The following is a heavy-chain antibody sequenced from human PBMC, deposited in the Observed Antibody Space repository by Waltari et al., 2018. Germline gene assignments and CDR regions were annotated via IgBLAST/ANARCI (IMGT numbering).Heavy chain of an antibody. CDR3: AGGGAVAPYYFDY. CDR2: ITPNRVGP. V-gene: IGHV1-2*02. D-gene: IGHD6-19*01. J-gene: IGHJ4*02. CDR1: GYTFTGYY. Sequence: QVQLVQSGAEVKKPGASVKVSCKASGYTFTGYYMHWVRQAPGQGLEWMGWITPNRVGPNCAQNFQGRAPMTRDTSFSPAYMGLSRLGSDDTALYYCAGGGAVAPYYFDYWGQGTLVTVSS.